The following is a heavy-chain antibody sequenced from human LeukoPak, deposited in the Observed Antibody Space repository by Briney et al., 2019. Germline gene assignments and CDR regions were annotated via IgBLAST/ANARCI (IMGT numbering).Heavy chain of an antibody. D-gene: IGHD3-22*01. CDR1: GYTFTGYY. CDR3: ARNEGKYYYDSSGYYQNWFDP. Sequence: ASVKVSCKASGYTFTGYYMHWVRQAPGQGLEWMGRINPNSGGTNYAQKFQGRVTMTRDMSISTAYMELSRLRSDDTAVYYCARNEGKYYYDSSGYYQNWFDPWGQGTLVTVSS. CDR2: INPNSGGT. V-gene: IGHV1-2*06. J-gene: IGHJ5*02.